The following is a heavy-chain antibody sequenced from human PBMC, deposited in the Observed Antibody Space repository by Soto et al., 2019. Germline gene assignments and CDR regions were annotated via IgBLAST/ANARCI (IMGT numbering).Heavy chain of an antibody. CDR1: GFTFSSYG. D-gene: IGHD3-22*01. CDR2: ISYDGSNK. V-gene: IGHV3-30*18. CDR3: AKDLGPYDNSGPFDY. Sequence: QVQLVESGGGVVQPGRSLRLSCAASGFTFSSYGMHWVRQAPGKGLEWVAVISYDGSNKYYADSVKGRFTISRDNSKNTLYLQMNSLRAEDTAVYYCAKDLGPYDNSGPFDYWGQGTLVTVSS. J-gene: IGHJ4*02.